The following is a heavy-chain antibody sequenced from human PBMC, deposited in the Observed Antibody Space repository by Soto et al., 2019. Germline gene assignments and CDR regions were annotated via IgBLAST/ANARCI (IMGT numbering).Heavy chain of an antibody. CDR2: IWYDGSNK. CDR1: GFTFSSYG. CDR3: ARVRGYYDSSGPFDY. D-gene: IGHD3-22*01. J-gene: IGHJ4*02. V-gene: IGHV3-33*01. Sequence: GGSLRLSCAASGFTFSSYGMHWVRQAPGKGLEWVAVIWYDGSNKYYADSVKGRFTISRDNSKNTLYLQMNSLRAEDTAVYYCARVRGYYDSSGPFDYWGQGTLVTVS.